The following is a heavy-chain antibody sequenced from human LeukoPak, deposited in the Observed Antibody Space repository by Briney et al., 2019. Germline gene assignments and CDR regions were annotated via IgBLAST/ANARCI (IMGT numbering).Heavy chain of an antibody. CDR1: GFTFSSYA. Sequence: GGSLRLSCAASGFTFSSYAMHWVRQAPGKGLEWVAVISYDGSNKYYADSVKGRFTISRDNSKNTLYLQMNSLRAEDTAVYYCAKDQDYYFDYWGQGTLVTVSS. CDR2: ISYDGSNK. CDR3: AKDQDYYFDY. V-gene: IGHV3-30*04. J-gene: IGHJ4*02.